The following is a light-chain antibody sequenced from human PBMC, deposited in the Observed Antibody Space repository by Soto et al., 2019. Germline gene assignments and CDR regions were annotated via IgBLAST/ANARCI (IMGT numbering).Light chain of an antibody. V-gene: IGKV3-15*01. CDR1: QSVSIN. J-gene: IGKJ4*01. Sequence: EVVMTQSPATLSVSPGERATLSCRASQSVSINLAWYQQKLGQAPRLVIYGASTGATGIPARFSGSGSGTDFTLTISRLESEDFALYYCQQYNIWPLTFGGGTQLEIK. CDR3: QQYNIWPLT. CDR2: GAS.